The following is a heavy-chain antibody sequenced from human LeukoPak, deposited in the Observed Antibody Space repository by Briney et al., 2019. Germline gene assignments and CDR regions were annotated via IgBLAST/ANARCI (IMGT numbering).Heavy chain of an antibody. CDR2: ISSSSSYI. D-gene: IGHD6-6*01. Sequence: GGSLRLSCAASGFTFSSYSMNWVRQAPGKGLEWVSSISSSSSYIYYADSVKGRFTISRDNAKNSLYLQMNSLRAEDTAVYYCARARTSSSSSNLKYYFDYWGQRTLVTVSS. J-gene: IGHJ4*02. CDR3: ARARTSSSSSNLKYYFDY. CDR1: GFTFSSYS. V-gene: IGHV3-21*01.